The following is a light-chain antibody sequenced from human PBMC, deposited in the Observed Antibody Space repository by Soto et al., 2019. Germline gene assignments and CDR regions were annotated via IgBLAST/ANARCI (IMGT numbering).Light chain of an antibody. CDR1: QSVLHSSFNKYY. Sequence: DIVMTQSPDSLAVSLGERATINCKSSQSVLHSSFNKYYLAWYQQKPGQPPKRLIYWASTRESGVPDRFSGSGCGTDFTLTISSLQDEDVAVYYCQQYYSTPSFGQGTRLEIK. CDR2: WAS. CDR3: QQYYSTPS. J-gene: IGKJ5*01. V-gene: IGKV4-1*01.